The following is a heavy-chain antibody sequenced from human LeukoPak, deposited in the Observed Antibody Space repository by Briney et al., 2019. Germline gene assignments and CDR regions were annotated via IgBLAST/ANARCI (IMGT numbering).Heavy chain of an antibody. V-gene: IGHV1-69*04. CDR1: GGTFSSYA. CDR3: ARVGNSRHFDY. Sequence: ASVKVSCKASGGTFSSYAISWVRQAPGQGLEWMGRIIPILGIANYAQKFQGGVTITADKSTSTAYMELSSLRSEDTAVYYCARVGNSRHFDYWGQGTLVTVSS. J-gene: IGHJ4*02. D-gene: IGHD4-23*01. CDR2: IIPILGIA.